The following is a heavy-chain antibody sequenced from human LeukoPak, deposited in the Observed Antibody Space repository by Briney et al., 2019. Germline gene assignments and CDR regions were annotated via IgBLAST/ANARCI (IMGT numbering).Heavy chain of an antibody. J-gene: IGHJ4*02. D-gene: IGHD5-12*01. V-gene: IGHV3-30*02. CDR3: ARDIFSATDGGYYFDY. CDR2: IHYDSTTE. CDR1: GFAFSSYG. Sequence: GGSLRLSCAASGFAFSSYGMHWVRQAPGKGLEWVAYIHYDSTTEDYADSVKGRFTISRDNAKNSLYLQMNSLRAEDTAVYYCARDIFSATDGGYYFDYWAREPWSPSPQ.